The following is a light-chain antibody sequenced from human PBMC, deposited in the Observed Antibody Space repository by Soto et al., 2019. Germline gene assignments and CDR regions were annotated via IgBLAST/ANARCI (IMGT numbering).Light chain of an antibody. CDR1: QGISSC. CDR3: QQANSVPLT. Sequence: DIQMTQSPSSVSASVGDRVTITCRASQGISSCLAWDQQKPGKAPKLLIFAASSLQSGVPSRCSGRGSGTAFNLTISSRQPEDVATYYCQQANSVPLTFGGGTQVELK. V-gene: IGKV1-12*01. CDR2: AAS. J-gene: IGKJ4*01.